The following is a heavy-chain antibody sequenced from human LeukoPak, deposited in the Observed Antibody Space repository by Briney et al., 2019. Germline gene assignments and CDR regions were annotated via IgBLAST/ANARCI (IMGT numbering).Heavy chain of an antibody. Sequence: ASVKVSCKVSGYTLTELSMHWVRQAPGKGLEWMGGFDPEDGETIYAQKFQGRVTMTEDTSTDTAYMELSSLRSEDTAVYYCATDTLTYYYDSSGYPDAFDIWGQGTMVTVSS. CDR3: ATDTLTYYYDSSGYPDAFDI. D-gene: IGHD3-22*01. V-gene: IGHV1-24*01. J-gene: IGHJ3*02. CDR2: FDPEDGET. CDR1: GYTLTELS.